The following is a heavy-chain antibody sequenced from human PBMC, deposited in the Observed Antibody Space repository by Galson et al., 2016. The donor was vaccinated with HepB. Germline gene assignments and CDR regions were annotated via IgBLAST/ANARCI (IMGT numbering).Heavy chain of an antibody. D-gene: IGHD6-13*01. J-gene: IGHJ4*02. CDR1: GFTFSTFW. V-gene: IGHV3-7*03. CDR2: IKQGGSGK. Sequence: SLRLSCAASGFTFSTFWMTWVRQAPGKGLEWVANIKQGGSGKYYVDSVKGRFTISRDNAKNSVYLQMNSLRGDDTAVYYCMSYSDAWYSGFWGQGTLVTVSS. CDR3: MSYSDAWYSGF.